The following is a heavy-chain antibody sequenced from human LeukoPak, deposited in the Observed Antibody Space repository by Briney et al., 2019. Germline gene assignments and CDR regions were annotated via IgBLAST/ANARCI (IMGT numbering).Heavy chain of an antibody. CDR1: GYNFTSYW. V-gene: IGHV5-51*01. CDR3: ARRGLYYDFWSGYQGAWFDP. D-gene: IGHD3-3*01. Sequence: GESLKISCKISGYNFTSYWIAWVRQMPEKGLEWMGIIYPGDSDTRYSPSFQGQVTISADKSISTAYLQWSSLKASDTAMYYCARRGLYYDFWSGYQGAWFDPWGQGTLVTVSS. CDR2: IYPGDSDT. J-gene: IGHJ5*02.